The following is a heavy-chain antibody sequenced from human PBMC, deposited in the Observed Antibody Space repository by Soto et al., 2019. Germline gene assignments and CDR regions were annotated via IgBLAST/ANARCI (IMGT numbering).Heavy chain of an antibody. J-gene: IGHJ5*02. Sequence: GGSLRLSCAASGFTFSDYYMSWIRQAPGKGLEWVSYISSSGSTIYYADSVKGRFTISRDNAKNSLYLQMNSLRAEDTAVYYCARAGDYDFWSGYYYDANNRWFDPWGQGTLVTVSS. CDR3: ARAGDYDFWSGYYYDANNRWFDP. CDR1: GFTFSDYY. D-gene: IGHD3-3*01. V-gene: IGHV3-11*01. CDR2: ISSSGSTI.